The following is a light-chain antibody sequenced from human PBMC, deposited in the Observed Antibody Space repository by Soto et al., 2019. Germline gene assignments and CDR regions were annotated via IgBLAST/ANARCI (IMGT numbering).Light chain of an antibody. J-gene: IGLJ3*02. CDR3: QSYDTSLSGAWV. Sequence: QSVLTQPPSVSGAPGQRITISCTGSPSNIGAGFDVHWYQQFPGTAPKLLIYGTTSRPSGVPDRFSGSQSGTSASLAITGXQAGDEADYYCQSYDTSLSGAWVFGGGTKLTVL. CDR1: PSNIGAGFD. V-gene: IGLV1-40*01. CDR2: GTT.